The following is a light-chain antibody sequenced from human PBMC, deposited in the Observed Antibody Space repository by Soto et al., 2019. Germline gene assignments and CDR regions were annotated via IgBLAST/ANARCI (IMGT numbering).Light chain of an antibody. Sequence: EVVLTQSPATLSVSPGEGATLSCRASQSVNVLLAWYQQKPGQAPRLLIYRASTRATGVPARFSGSGSETEFTLTISTLQSEDFAVYYCQQYNNWPITFGQGTRLGIK. V-gene: IGKV3-15*01. CDR2: RAS. J-gene: IGKJ5*01. CDR3: QQYNNWPIT. CDR1: QSVNVL.